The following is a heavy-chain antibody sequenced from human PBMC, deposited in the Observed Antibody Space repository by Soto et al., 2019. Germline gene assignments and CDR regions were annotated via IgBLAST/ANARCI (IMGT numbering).Heavy chain of an antibody. J-gene: IGHJ1*01. D-gene: IGHD2-8*01. Sequence: QVQLVQSGAEVKKPGASVKVSCKASGYIFTSYGISWVRQAPGQGLEWVGRVSTYNGNTKYAQKLQGRVTMTTDTSASRASMEWRGFRADDTAVYYCARDYGRGRVSGWGQGTLVTVAS. CDR2: VSTYNGNT. V-gene: IGHV1-18*01. CDR1: GYIFTSYG. CDR3: ARDYGRGRVSG.